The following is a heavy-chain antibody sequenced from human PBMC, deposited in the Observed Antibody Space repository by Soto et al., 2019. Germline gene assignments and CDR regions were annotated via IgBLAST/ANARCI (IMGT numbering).Heavy chain of an antibody. J-gene: IGHJ4*02. CDR1: GGSISSYY. D-gene: IGHD1-26*01. CDR2: IYYSGST. Sequence: SETLSLTCTVSGGSISSYYWSWIRQPPGKGLEWIGYIYYSGSTNHNPPLKSRVTISKDTSKNQFSLKLSSVTAADTAVFYCAVGSSGFYYIYWGQGIQVTVSS. CDR3: AVGSSGFYYIY. V-gene: IGHV4-59*08.